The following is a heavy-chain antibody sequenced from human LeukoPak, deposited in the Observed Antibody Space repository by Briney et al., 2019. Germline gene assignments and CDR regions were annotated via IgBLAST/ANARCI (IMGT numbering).Heavy chain of an antibody. D-gene: IGHD4-23*01. J-gene: IGHJ3*02. Sequence: PGGSLRLSCAVSGFTFSRYDMHWVRQGTGKGLEWVSGIGTAGDTYYPDSVEGRFTISRESANNSLTLQMNSLTAGDTAVYYCARQAGKVDAFDIWGRGTLVTVSS. V-gene: IGHV3-13*04. CDR3: ARQAGKVDAFDI. CDR2: IGTAGDT. CDR1: GFTFSRYD.